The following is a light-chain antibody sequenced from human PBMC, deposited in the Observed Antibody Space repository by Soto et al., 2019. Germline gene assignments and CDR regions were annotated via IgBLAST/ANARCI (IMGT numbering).Light chain of an antibody. CDR3: QQRSNWPLT. Sequence: EIVLTQSPATLSLSPGERATLSCRASQSVSSYLAWYQQKPGQAPRLLIYDASNRATGIPARFSGSGSVTDFTLTISSLEPEDFAVYSCQQRSNWPLTFGGGTKVDI. CDR1: QSVSSY. J-gene: IGKJ4*01. CDR2: DAS. V-gene: IGKV3-11*01.